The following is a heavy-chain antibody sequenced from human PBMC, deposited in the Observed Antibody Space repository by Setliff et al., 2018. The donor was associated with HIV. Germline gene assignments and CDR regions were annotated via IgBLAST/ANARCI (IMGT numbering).Heavy chain of an antibody. V-gene: IGHV4-59*08. CDR3: AGQRWGRVTIFGVSGGWFDP. J-gene: IGHJ5*02. D-gene: IGHD3-3*01. Sequence: PSETLSLTCTVSAVSISAYYWSWIRQPPGKGLEWIGDIFYTGSTNYNPSLKSRVTISMDTSKNQFSLKLSSVTAADTAVYYCAGQRWGRVTIFGVSGGWFDPWGQGTLVTVSS. CDR1: AVSISAYY. CDR2: IFYTGST.